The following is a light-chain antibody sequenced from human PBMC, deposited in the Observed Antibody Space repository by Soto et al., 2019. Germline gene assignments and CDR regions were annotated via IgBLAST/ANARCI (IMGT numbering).Light chain of an antibody. Sequence: QSVLTQPASVSGSPGQSITISCTGTSSDVGAYNYVSWYQQHPDKAPKLMIYDVTNRPSGVSNRFSGSKSGNTASLTISGLQAEDEADYYCSSYVSSGTVLFGGGTKVTVL. CDR3: SSYVSSGTVL. V-gene: IGLV2-14*01. CDR1: SSDVGAYNY. CDR2: DVT. J-gene: IGLJ2*01.